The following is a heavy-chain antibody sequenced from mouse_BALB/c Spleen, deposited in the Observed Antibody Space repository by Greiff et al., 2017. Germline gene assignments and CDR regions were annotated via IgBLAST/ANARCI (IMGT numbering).Heavy chain of an antibody. V-gene: IGHV1-7*01. CDR3: ARGEYGNYAWFAY. CDR2: INPSTGYT. J-gene: IGHJ3*01. D-gene: IGHD2-10*02. CDR1: GYTFTSYW. Sequence: VQLQQSGAELAKPGASVKMSCKASGYTFTSYWMHWVKQRPGQGLEWIGYINPSTGYTEYNQKIKDKATLTADKSSSTAYMQLSSLTSEDSAVYYCARGEYGNYAWFAYWGQGTLVTVSA.